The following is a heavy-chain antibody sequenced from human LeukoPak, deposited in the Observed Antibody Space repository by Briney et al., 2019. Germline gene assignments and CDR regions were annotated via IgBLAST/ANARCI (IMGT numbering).Heavy chain of an antibody. CDR3: TTARITMIVVDDY. CDR1: GFTFSNYW. CDR2: IKSKTDGGTT. D-gene: IGHD3-22*01. J-gene: IGHJ4*02. V-gene: IGHV3-15*01. Sequence: GGSLRLSCAASGFTFSNYWMHWVRQAPGKGLEWVGRIKSKTDGGTTDYAAPVKGRFTISRDDSKNTLYLQMNSLKTEDTAVYYCTTARITMIVVDDYWGQGTLVTVSS.